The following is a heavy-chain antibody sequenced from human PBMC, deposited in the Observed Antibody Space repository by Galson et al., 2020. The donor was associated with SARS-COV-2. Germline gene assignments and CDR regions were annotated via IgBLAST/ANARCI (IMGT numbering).Heavy chain of an antibody. CDR3: ARYDYGDYETPGGDYYYGMDV. Sequence: SVKVSCKASGGTFSSYAISWVRQAPGQGLEWMGGIIPIFGTANYAQKFQGRVTITADESTSTAYMELSSLRSEDTAVYYCARYDYGDYETPGGDYYYGMDVWGQGTTGTVSS. V-gene: IGHV1-69*13. D-gene: IGHD4-17*01. CDR2: IIPIFGTA. CDR1: GGTFSSYA. J-gene: IGHJ6*02.